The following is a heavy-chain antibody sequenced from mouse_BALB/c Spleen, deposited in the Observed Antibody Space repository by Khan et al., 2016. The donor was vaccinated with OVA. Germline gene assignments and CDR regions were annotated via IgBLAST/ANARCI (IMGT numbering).Heavy chain of an antibody. CDR1: GYTFTTYT. J-gene: IGHJ3*01. D-gene: IGHD2-14*01. V-gene: IGHV1-4*01. Sequence: QVQLKQSGAELARPGASVKMSCKASGYTFTTYTMHWVKQRPGQGLDWIGYIHPTNGYTNYNQKFKDKATLTEDKSSSTAYMQLSSLTSEESAVYYCAREAAYFRNDGWFAYWGQGTLVTVSA. CDR3: AREAAYFRNDGWFAY. CDR2: IHPTNGYT.